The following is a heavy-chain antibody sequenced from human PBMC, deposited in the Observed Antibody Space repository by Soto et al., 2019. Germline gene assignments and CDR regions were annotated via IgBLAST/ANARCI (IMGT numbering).Heavy chain of an antibody. Sequence: SQTLSLTCAISGNSVSSNSASLNFIIQSRSGGLEWLGRTYYMSKWYYDYAVSVKSRITINPDTSKNQFSLQLNSVTPEDTAVYYCARGAGSSWSNWFDTWGQGTLVTVSS. CDR3: ARGAGSSWSNWFDT. J-gene: IGHJ5*02. D-gene: IGHD6-13*01. V-gene: IGHV6-1*01. CDR2: TYYMSKWYY. CDR1: GNSVSSNSAS.